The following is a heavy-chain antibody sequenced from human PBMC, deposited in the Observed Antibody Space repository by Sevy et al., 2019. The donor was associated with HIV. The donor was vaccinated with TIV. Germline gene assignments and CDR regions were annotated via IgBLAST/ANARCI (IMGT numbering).Heavy chain of an antibody. CDR2: MYHSGST. D-gene: IGHD3-3*01. J-gene: IGHJ5*02. CDR3: ARDYRRDFWSGYSNYFDP. Sequence: SETLSLTCTVSGDSITRYFWSWIRQPPGKGLEWIGYMYHSGSTNYNPSLKRRVSFSRDTSKNEFSRTLGSVNAADTAVYYCARDYRRDFWSGYSNYFDPWGPGILVTVSS. V-gene: IGHV4-59*01. CDR1: GDSITRYF.